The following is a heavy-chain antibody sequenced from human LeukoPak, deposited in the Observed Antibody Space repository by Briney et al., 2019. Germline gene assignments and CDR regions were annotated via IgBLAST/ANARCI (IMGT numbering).Heavy chain of an antibody. Sequence: ASVKVSCKVSGYTLTELSIHWVRQAPGKGLEWMGGFDPEDGETIYAQKFQGRVTMTEDTSTDTAYMELSSLRSEDTAVYYCARSYGGNSTIYYYYGMDVWGQGTTVTVSS. D-gene: IGHD4-23*01. V-gene: IGHV1-24*01. CDR2: FDPEDGET. CDR1: GYTLTELS. CDR3: ARSYGGNSTIYYYYGMDV. J-gene: IGHJ6*02.